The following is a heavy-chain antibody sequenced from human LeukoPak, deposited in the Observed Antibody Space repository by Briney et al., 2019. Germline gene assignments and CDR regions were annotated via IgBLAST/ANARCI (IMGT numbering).Heavy chain of an antibody. D-gene: IGHD1-26*01. CDR3: ARELVVGATKVGGYYYMDV. CDR1: GGSISSYY. Sequence: SETLSLTCTVSGGSISSYYWSWIRQPAGKGLEWIGRIYTSGSTNYNPSLKSRVTMSVDTSKNQFSLKLSSVTAADTAVYYCARELVVGATKVGGYYYMDVWGKGTTVTASS. V-gene: IGHV4-4*07. CDR2: IYTSGST. J-gene: IGHJ6*03.